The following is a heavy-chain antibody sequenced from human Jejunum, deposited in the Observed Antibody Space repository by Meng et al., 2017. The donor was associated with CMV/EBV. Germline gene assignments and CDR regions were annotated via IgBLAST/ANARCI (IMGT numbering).Heavy chain of an antibody. Sequence: EVQLLQTGGGLVQPGGSLRPSCAASGFTFSGYAMNWVRQAPGKGLEWVSSITGSGDTTYYADSVRGRFTISRDNSKDTLDLEMNNLRAEDTAVYYCAQTWNWLPFEYWGQGTLVTVSS. CDR3: AQTWNWLPFEY. CDR2: ITGSGDTT. D-gene: IGHD1-7*01. CDR1: GFTFSGYA. V-gene: IGHV3-23*01. J-gene: IGHJ4*02.